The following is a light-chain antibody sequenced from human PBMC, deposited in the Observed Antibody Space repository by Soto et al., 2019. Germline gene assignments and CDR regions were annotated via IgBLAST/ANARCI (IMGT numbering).Light chain of an antibody. Sequence: EIVLTQTPGTLSLSPGERATLSCRASRSVSTNSLAWYQQKPGQAPRLLISGASSRATGIPDRFSGSGSGTDFTLTISRLEPEDFAVYYCQQYGNSPLTFGGGTKVDIK. CDR3: QQYGNSPLT. J-gene: IGKJ4*01. V-gene: IGKV3-20*01. CDR2: GAS. CDR1: RSVSTNS.